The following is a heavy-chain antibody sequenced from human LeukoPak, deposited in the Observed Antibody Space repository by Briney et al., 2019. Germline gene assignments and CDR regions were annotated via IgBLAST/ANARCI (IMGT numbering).Heavy chain of an antibody. Sequence: PGRSLRLSCAASRFTFSSYAMSWVRQAPGKGLEWVSAISGSGDSTYYADSVKGRFTISRDKSKNTLYLQMNSLRAEDTAVYYCAKTGDSSGWYYFDYWGQGTLVTVSS. J-gene: IGHJ4*02. CDR2: ISGSGDST. V-gene: IGHV3-23*01. D-gene: IGHD6-19*01. CDR1: RFTFSSYA. CDR3: AKTGDSSGWYYFDY.